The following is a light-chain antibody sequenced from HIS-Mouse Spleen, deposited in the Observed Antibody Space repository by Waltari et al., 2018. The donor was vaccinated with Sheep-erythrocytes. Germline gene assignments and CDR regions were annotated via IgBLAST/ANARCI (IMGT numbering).Light chain of an antibody. V-gene: IGLV2-11*01. J-gene: IGLJ2*01. Sequence: QSALTQPRSVSGSPGQSVTISCTGTSSDVGGYNYVSWYQQHPGKAPKLMIYDVSKRPSGVPDRFSGSTSGNTASLTISGLQAEDEVDYYCCSYAGSYTLVFGGGTKLTVL. CDR3: CSYAGSYTLV. CDR2: DVS. CDR1: SSDVGGYNY.